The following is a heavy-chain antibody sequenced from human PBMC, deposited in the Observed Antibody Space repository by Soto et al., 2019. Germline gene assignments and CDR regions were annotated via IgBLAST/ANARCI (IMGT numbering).Heavy chain of an antibody. V-gene: IGHV6-1*01. CDR2: TYYRSKWFH. CDR1: GDSVSSDITS. Sequence: QGQLQQSGPGLVKPSQTLSLTCAISGDSVSSDITSWNWIRQSPSRGLEWRGRTYYRSKWFHDYAASVKSRITINPDTSKNQFSLDLNSMTPEDTAVYYCARGNAPDVWGQGTVVTVSS. J-gene: IGHJ3*01. CDR3: ARGNAPDV. D-gene: IGHD3-10*01.